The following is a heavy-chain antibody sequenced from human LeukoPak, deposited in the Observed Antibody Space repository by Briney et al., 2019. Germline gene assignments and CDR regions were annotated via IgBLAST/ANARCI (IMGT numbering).Heavy chain of an antibody. D-gene: IGHD6-19*01. CDR3: ARVLVVAGTGAFDF. Sequence: GGSLRLSCAASGFTFSNYWMHWVRQAPGKGLVWVSRINTDGSSTIYADSVKGRFTISRDNAKNALYLQMNSLRAEDTAVYYCARVLVVAGTGAFDFWGQGTMVTVSS. CDR2: INTDGSST. CDR1: GFTFSNYW. V-gene: IGHV3-74*01. J-gene: IGHJ3*01.